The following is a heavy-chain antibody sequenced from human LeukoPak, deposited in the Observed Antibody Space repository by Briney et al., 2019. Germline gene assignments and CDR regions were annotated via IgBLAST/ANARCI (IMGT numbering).Heavy chain of an antibody. CDR3: ARDVSPNGVVDY. CDR1: GGSISSGAYY. Sequence: PSETLSLTCTVSGGSISSGAYYWGWIRQPPGKGLEWIGSIYYSGSTYYNPSLKSRVTISVDTSKNQFSLKLSSVTAADTAVYYCARDVSPNGVVDYWGQGTLVTVSS. D-gene: IGHD2-8*01. V-gene: IGHV4-39*07. J-gene: IGHJ4*02. CDR2: IYYSGST.